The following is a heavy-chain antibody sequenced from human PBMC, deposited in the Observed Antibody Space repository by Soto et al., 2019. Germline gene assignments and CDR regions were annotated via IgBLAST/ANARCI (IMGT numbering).Heavy chain of an antibody. V-gene: IGHV4-34*01. CDR2: INHSGST. CDR1: GWSFSGYY. D-gene: IGHD3-3*01. Sequence: TLSLTCAVYGWSFSGYYWSWIRQPPGKGLEWIGEINHSGSTNYNPSLKSRVTISVDTSKNQFSLKLSSVTAADTAVYYCARGFATIGVGSYYYYGMDVWGQGTTVTVSS. CDR3: ARGFATIGVGSYYYYGMDV. J-gene: IGHJ6*02.